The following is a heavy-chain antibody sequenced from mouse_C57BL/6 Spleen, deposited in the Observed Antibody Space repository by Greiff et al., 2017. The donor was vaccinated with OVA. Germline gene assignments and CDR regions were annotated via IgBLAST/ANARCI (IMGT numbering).Heavy chain of an antibody. V-gene: IGHV1-22*01. J-gene: IGHJ4*01. Sequence: LVEPGASVKMSCKASGYTFTDYNMHWVKQSHGKSLEWIGYINPNNGGTSYNQKFKGKATLTVNKSSSTAYMELRSLTSEDSAVYYCARFPSTSYAMDYWGQGTSVTVSS. D-gene: IGHD2-10*02. CDR2: INPNNGGT. CDR1: GYTFTDYN. CDR3: ARFPSTSYAMDY.